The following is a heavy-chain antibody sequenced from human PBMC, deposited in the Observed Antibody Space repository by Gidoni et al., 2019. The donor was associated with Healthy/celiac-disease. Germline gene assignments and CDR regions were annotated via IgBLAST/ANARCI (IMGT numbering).Heavy chain of an antibody. CDR3: ARSLGGVFGSLDP. D-gene: IGHD3-3*01. CDR2: IWYDGRNK. J-gene: IGHJ5*02. CDR1: GFTFSRYG. V-gene: IGHV3-33*01. Sequence: QVQLVESGGGVVQPGRSLRLACAASGFTFSRYGIHWVRQAPGKGLEWVAVIWYDGRNKYYADSVKGRFTISRDNSKNTLYLQMNSLRAEDTAVYYCARSLGGVFGSLDPWGQGTLVTVSS.